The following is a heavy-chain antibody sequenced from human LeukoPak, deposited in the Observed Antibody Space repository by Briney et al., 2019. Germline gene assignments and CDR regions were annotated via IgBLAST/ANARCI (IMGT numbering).Heavy chain of an antibody. CDR1: GFTFSSYA. CDR3: ARDRRRYFDWLPSYYYYGMDV. D-gene: IGHD3-9*01. J-gene: IGHJ6*02. V-gene: IGHV3-30*04. Sequence: PGRSLRLSCAASGFTFSSYAMHWVRQAPGKGLEGVAVISYDGSNKYYADSVKGRFTISRDNSKNTLYLQMNSLRAEDTAVYYCARDRRRYFDWLPSYYYYGMDVWGQGTTVTVSS. CDR2: ISYDGSNK.